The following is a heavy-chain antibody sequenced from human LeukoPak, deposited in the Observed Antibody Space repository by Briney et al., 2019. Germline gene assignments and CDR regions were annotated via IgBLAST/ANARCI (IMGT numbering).Heavy chain of an antibody. Sequence: PSEALSLTCTVSGGSISSYYWSWIRQPPGKGLEWIGYIYYSGSTNYNPSLKSRVTISVKTSKNQFSLKLRSVTAADTAVYYCARVTGYTIEDYFDYWGQGTLVTVSS. D-gene: IGHD3-9*01. CDR2: IYYSGST. CDR3: ARVTGYTIEDYFDY. J-gene: IGHJ4*02. CDR1: GGSISSYY. V-gene: IGHV4-59*01.